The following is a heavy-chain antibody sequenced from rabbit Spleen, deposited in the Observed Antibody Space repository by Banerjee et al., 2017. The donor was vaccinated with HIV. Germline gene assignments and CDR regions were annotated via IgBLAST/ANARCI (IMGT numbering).Heavy chain of an antibody. CDR3: ARVGGVGIYGYATL. V-gene: IGHV1S40*01. D-gene: IGHD6-1*01. J-gene: IGHJ6*01. CDR1: GFSFSDRDV. CDR2: INTATGKA. Sequence: SLEESGGDLDKPGASLTLACTASGFSFSDRDVMCWVRQAPGKGLEWIGCINTATGKAVYANWAKGRFTISSTSSTTVPLQMTSLTAADTATYFCARVGGVGIYGYATLWGPGTLVTVS.